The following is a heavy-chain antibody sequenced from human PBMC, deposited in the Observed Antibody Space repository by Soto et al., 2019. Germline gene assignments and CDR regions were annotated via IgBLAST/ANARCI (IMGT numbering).Heavy chain of an antibody. CDR3: ARGNGYCTNGVCSYYYYYYGMDV. Sequence: ASVKVSCKASGYTFTSYDINWVRQATGQGLEWMGWMNPNSGNTGYAQKFQGRVTMTRNTSISTAYMELSSLRSEDTAVYYCARGNGYCTNGVCSYYYYYYGMDVWGQGTTVTVSS. CDR1: GYTFTSYD. D-gene: IGHD2-8*01. J-gene: IGHJ6*02. CDR2: MNPNSGNT. V-gene: IGHV1-8*01.